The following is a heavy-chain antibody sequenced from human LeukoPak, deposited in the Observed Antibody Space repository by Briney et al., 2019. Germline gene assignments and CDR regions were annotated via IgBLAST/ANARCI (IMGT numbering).Heavy chain of an antibody. J-gene: IGHJ4*02. Sequence: GGSLRLSCAASGFTFSSYWMSWVRQAPGKGLEWVANIKQDGSEKYYVDSVKGRFTISRDNAKNSLYLQMNSLRAEDTAVYYCARDGPDYDFWSGYYLDYWGQGTLVTVSS. CDR3: ARDGPDYDFWSGYYLDY. CDR2: IKQDGSEK. D-gene: IGHD3-3*01. V-gene: IGHV3-7*01. CDR1: GFTFSSYW.